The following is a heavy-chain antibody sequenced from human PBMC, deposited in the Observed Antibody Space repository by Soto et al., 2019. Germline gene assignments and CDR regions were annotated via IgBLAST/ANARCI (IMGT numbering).Heavy chain of an antibody. CDR3: ARAHTYDRGGYYSY. J-gene: IGHJ4*02. V-gene: IGHV1-18*01. CDR2: ISTYNDNT. D-gene: IGHD3-22*01. Sequence: ASVKVSCKASGFTFTSYGFNWVRQAPGQGLEWMAWISTYNDNTNYAQKLQGRVTMTTDTSTSTAYMELRSLRSDDTAVYYCARAHTYDRGGYYSYWGQGHLVT. CDR1: GFTFTSYG.